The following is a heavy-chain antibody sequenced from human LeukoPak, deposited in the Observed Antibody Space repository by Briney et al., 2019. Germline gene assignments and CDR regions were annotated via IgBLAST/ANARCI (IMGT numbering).Heavy chain of an antibody. J-gene: IGHJ4*02. CDR1: GFTFSSYS. Sequence: GGSLRLSCAASGFTFSSYSMNWARQAPGKGLEWVSSISSSSSYIYYADSVKGRFTISRDNAKNSLYLQMNSLRAEDTAVYFCAGGNTWPGLSYWGQGTLLTVSS. CDR3: AGGNTWPGLSY. V-gene: IGHV3-21*04. D-gene: IGHD6-25*01. CDR2: ISSSSSYI.